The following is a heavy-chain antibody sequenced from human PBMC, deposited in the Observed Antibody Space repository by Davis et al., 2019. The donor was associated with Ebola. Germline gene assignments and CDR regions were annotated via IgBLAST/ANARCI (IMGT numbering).Heavy chain of an antibody. Sequence: PGGSLRLSCAASGFTFSSYAMHWVRQAPGKGLEWVAVISYDGSNKYYADSVKGRFTISRDNSKNTLYLQMNSLRAEDTAVYYCARTYYDFWSGYLHFDYWGQGTLVTVSS. CDR2: ISYDGSNK. V-gene: IGHV3-30-3*01. D-gene: IGHD3-3*01. J-gene: IGHJ4*02. CDR3: ARTYYDFWSGYLHFDY. CDR1: GFTFSSYA.